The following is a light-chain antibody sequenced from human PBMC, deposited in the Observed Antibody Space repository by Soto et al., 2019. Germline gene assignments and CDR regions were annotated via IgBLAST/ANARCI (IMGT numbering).Light chain of an antibody. J-gene: IGKJ2*01. CDR1: QSISSW. Sequence: DIQMTQSPSTLSASVGDRVTITCRASQSISSWLAWYQQKPGNAPKVLIYKASNLETGVPSRFSGSGSETEFTLTISSRQPDDFATYYCQQHNGYPYTVGQGTKLEIK. V-gene: IGKV1-5*03. CDR2: KAS. CDR3: QQHNGYPYT.